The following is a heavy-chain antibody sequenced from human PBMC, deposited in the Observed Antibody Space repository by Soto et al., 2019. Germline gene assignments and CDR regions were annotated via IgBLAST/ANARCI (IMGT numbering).Heavy chain of an antibody. V-gene: IGHV4-59*01. Sequence: QVQLQESGPGLVKPSETLSLTCTVSGGSISSYYWSWIRQPPGKGLEWIGYIYYSGSTNYNPSLKSRVTLSVDTSKNQFSRKLSSVTAADTAVYYCARRYGYAFDIWGQGTVVTVSS. CDR2: IYYSGST. CDR3: ARRYGYAFDI. CDR1: GGSISSYY. D-gene: IGHD4-17*01. J-gene: IGHJ3*02.